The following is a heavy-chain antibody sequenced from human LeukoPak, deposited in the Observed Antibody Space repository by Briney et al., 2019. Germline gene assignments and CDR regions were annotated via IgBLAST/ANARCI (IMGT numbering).Heavy chain of an antibody. V-gene: IGHV1-18*01. CDR2: ISAYNGNI. D-gene: IGHD3-22*01. CDR3: ARGGEDYYDSSGYYPGIDY. Sequence: ASVKVSCKASGYTFTSYGISWVRQAPGQGLEWMGWISAYNGNINYAQKLQGRVTMTTDTSTSTAYMELRSLRSDDTAVYYCARGGEDYYDSSGYYPGIDYWGQGTLVTVSS. J-gene: IGHJ4*02. CDR1: GYTFTSYG.